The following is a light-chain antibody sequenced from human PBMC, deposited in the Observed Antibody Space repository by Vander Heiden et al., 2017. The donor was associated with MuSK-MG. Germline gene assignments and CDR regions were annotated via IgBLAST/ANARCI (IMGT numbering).Light chain of an antibody. Sequence: EIVLTLSPATLSLSPGERATLSCRASQSVSSYLAWYQQKPGQAPRLLIYDASNRATVIPSRFSVSGSGTDFTLTISSLDPEDFAVYYCQHRSNWRWLTFGGGTKVEIK. CDR2: DAS. J-gene: IGKJ4*01. CDR1: QSVSSY. V-gene: IGKV3-11*01. CDR3: QHRSNWRWLT.